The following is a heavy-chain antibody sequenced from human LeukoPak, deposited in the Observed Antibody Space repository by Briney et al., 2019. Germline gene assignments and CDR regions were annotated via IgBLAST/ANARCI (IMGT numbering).Heavy chain of an antibody. CDR3: ARDPNTATVRFAEHYMDV. V-gene: IGHV1-18*01. D-gene: IGHD5-18*01. CDR1: GYTFTSYG. Sequence: ASVKVSCKASGYTFTSYGISWVRQAPGQGLEWMGWISAYNGNTNYAQKLQGRVTMTTDTSTSTAYMELRSLRSDDTAVYYCARDPNTATVRFAEHYMDVWGKGTTVTISS. CDR2: ISAYNGNT. J-gene: IGHJ6*03.